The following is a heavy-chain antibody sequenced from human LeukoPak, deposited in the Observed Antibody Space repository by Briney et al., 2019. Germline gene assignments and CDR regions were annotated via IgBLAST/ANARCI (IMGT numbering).Heavy chain of an antibody. CDR2: ISNSRNTS. D-gene: IGHD4-23*01. CDR3: AREGVVTPFDY. V-gene: IGHV3-48*01. Sequence: GGSLRLSCAASGFTFNSFNMGWVRQAPGKGLEWISFISNSRNTSHYADSVKGRFTISRDNAKSSLYLQMNNLRPEDTAVYYCAREGVVTPFDYWGQGALVIVSS. J-gene: IGHJ4*02. CDR1: GFTFNSFN.